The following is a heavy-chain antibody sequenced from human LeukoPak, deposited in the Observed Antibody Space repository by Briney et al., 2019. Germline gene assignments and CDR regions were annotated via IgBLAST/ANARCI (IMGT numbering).Heavy chain of an antibody. CDR3: ARYCSSTSCYPTSRWFDP. D-gene: IGHD2-2*01. J-gene: IGHJ5*02. V-gene: IGHV4-31*03. CDR2: IYYSGST. CDR1: GGSISSGGYY. Sequence: SETLSLTCTVSGGSISSGGYYWSWIRQHPGNGLEWIGYIYYSGSTYYNPSLKSRVTISVDTSKNQFSLKLSSVTAAHTAVSYCARYCSSTSCYPTSRWFDPWGQGTLVTVSS.